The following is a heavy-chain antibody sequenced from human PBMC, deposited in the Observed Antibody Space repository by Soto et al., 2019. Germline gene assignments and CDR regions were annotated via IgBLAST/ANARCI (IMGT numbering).Heavy chain of an antibody. Sequence: ESGGGVVQPGRSLRLSCTASGFSFSSYAMSWFRQPPGKGLEWVAVISHDGINKHYADSVKGRVTVSRDNSNHSLDLQLNSLRGEDTAMYYCARDMYSSDYFVKWFEPWGQGTLVTVSS. CDR1: GFSFSSYA. J-gene: IGHJ5*02. D-gene: IGHD6-19*01. CDR3: ARDMYSSDYFVKWFEP. CDR2: ISHDGINK. V-gene: IGHV3-30-3*01.